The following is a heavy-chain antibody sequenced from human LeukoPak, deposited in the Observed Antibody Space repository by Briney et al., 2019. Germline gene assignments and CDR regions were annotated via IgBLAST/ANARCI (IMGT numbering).Heavy chain of an antibody. Sequence: GGSLRLSCAASGFSFSSYAMSWVRQAPGKGLEWVSAISGSGGSTYYADSVKGRFTISRDNSKNTLYLQMNSLRAEDTAVYYCAKGKGYYDSSGPVDYWGQGTLVTVSS. V-gene: IGHV3-23*01. J-gene: IGHJ4*02. CDR2: ISGSGGST. CDR3: AKGKGYYDSSGPVDY. CDR1: GFSFSSYA. D-gene: IGHD3-22*01.